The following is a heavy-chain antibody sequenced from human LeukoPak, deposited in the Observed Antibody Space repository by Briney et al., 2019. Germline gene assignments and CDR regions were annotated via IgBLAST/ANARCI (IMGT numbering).Heavy chain of an antibody. CDR3: AKDLREVRGVKDY. CDR2: IRSDGSNK. J-gene: IGHJ4*02. Sequence: PGGSLRLSCAASGFTFSSYAMHWVRQAPGKGLEWVAFIRSDGSNKSYADSVKGRFTISRDNSKNTLYLQMNSLRAEDTAVYYCAKDLREVRGVKDYWGQGTLVTVSS. D-gene: IGHD3-10*01. CDR1: GFTFSSYA. V-gene: IGHV3-30*02.